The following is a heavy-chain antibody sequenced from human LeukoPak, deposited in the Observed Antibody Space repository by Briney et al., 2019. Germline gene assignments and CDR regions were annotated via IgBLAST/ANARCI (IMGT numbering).Heavy chain of an antibody. V-gene: IGHV3-15*01. CDR3: TTVGTVTPSAAFDI. Sequence: GGSLRLSCAASGFTFSNAWMSWVRQAPGKGLEWVGRIKGKTNGGTTDYAAPVKGRFTISRDDSKNTLYLQMNSLKTEDTAVYYCTTVGTVTPSAAFDIWGQGTMVTVSS. CDR2: IKGKTNGGTT. J-gene: IGHJ3*02. CDR1: GFTFSNAW. D-gene: IGHD4-17*01.